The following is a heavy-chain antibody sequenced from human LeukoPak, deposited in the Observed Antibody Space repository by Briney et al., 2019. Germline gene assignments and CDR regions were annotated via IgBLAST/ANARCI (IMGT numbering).Heavy chain of an antibody. D-gene: IGHD3-10*01. J-gene: IGHJ5*02. V-gene: IGHV1-3*01. Sequence: ASVKVSCKASGYTFTSYAMHWVRQAPGQRLEWMGWINAGNGNTKYSQEFQGRVTMTTDTSTSTAYMELRSLRSDDTAVYYCARVFTMVRGVSRGRDWFDPWGQGTLVTVSS. CDR3: ARVFTMVRGVSRGRDWFDP. CDR2: INAGNGNT. CDR1: GYTFTSYA.